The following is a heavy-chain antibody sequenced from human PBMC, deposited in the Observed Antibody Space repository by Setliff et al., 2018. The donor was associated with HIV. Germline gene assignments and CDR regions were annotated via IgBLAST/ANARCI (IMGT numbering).Heavy chain of an antibody. CDR2: ISHSGIT. CDR3: GLGGSYAGNWFDP. Sequence: SETLSLTCIVSGVSTISSSSSYYWGWIRQPPGKGLEWIGYISHSGITYYNPSLKSRVTISVDTSKNHFPLKLSSVTAADTAVYYCGLGGSYAGNWFDPWGQGTLVTVSS. V-gene: IGHV4-39*02. J-gene: IGHJ5*02. D-gene: IGHD1-26*01. CDR1: GVSTISSSSSYY.